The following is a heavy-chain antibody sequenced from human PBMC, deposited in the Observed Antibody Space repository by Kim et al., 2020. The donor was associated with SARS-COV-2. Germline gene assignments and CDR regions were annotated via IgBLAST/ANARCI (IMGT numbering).Heavy chain of an antibody. CDR2: ISYDGSNK. CDR1: GFTFRNYA. CDR3: AGLVTTVTTIFDY. J-gene: IGHJ4*02. Sequence: GGSLRLSCAASGFTFRNYAMHWVRQAPGKGLEWVAVISYDGSNKYYADSVKGRFTISRDNSKNTVSLQMNGLRGEDTAVYYCAGLVTTVTTIFDYWGQGT. D-gene: IGHD4-17*01. V-gene: IGHV3-30*03.